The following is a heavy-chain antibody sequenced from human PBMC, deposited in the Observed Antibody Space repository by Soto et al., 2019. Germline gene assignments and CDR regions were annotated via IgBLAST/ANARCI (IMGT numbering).Heavy chain of an antibody. J-gene: IGHJ4*02. CDR3: ARGHDYGDYVFY. V-gene: IGHV3-48*02. Sequence: EVQLVESGGGLVQPGGSLRLSCAASGFTFSSYSMNWVRQAPGKGLEWVSYISSSSSSMYYADSVKGRFTISRDNAKNSLYLQMNSLRDEDTAVYYCARGHDYGDYVFYWGQGTLVTVSS. CDR1: GFTFSSYS. D-gene: IGHD4-17*01. CDR2: ISSSSSSM.